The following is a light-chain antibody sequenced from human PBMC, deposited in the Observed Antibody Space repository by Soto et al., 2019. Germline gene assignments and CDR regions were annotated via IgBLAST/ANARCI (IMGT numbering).Light chain of an antibody. CDR1: QSISTF. V-gene: IGKV1-39*01. Sequence: DIQMTQSPSSLSASVGDRVTITCRASQSISTFLNWYQQKPGKAPKLLIYAASSLLSGVPSRFSGSGSGTDFTLTISSLQPEDFATYYCQQSYDTPRTFGQGTKVDIK. CDR2: AAS. CDR3: QQSYDTPRT. J-gene: IGKJ1*01.